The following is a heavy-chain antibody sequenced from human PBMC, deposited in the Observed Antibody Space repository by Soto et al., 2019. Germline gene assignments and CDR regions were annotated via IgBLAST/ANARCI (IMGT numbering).Heavy chain of an antibody. J-gene: IGHJ5*02. CDR3: ARGENEWELLRQNWFDP. CDR2: ISYDGSNK. D-gene: IGHD1-26*01. Sequence: PGGSLRLSCAASGFTFSSYAMHWVRQAPGKGLEWVAVISYDGSNKYYADSVKGRFTISRDSSKNTLYLQMNSLRAEDTAVYYCARGENEWELLRQNWFDPWGQGTLVTVSS. V-gene: IGHV3-30-3*01. CDR1: GFTFSSYA.